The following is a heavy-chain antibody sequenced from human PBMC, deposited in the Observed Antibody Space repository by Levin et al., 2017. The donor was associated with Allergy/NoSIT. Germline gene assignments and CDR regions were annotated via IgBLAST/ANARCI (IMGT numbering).Heavy chain of an antibody. D-gene: IGHD6-13*01. J-gene: IGHJ4*02. Sequence: LSLTCAASGFTFSSYWMSWVRQAPGKGLEWVANIKQDGSEKYYVDSVKGRFTISRDNAKNSLYLQMNSLRAEDTAVYYCARAQQLASYYFDYWGQGTLVTVSS. CDR2: IKQDGSEK. CDR1: GFTFSSYW. V-gene: IGHV3-7*01. CDR3: ARAQQLASYYFDY.